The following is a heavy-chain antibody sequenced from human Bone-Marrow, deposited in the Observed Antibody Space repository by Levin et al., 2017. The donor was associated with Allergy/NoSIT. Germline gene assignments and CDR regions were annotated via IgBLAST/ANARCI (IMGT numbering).Heavy chain of an antibody. CDR2: IKQDGSEK. D-gene: IGHD1-14*01. CDR3: ARDQGPRRYMNYGMDV. CDR1: GFTFNSYW. Sequence: GGSLRLSCVASGFTFNSYWMNWVRQAPGKGLEWVANIKQDGSEKYYVDSVKGRFTISRDNAKNSLYLEMNSLRAEDTAVYYCARDQGPRRYMNYGMDVWGQGTTVTVSS. J-gene: IGHJ6*02. V-gene: IGHV3-7*01.